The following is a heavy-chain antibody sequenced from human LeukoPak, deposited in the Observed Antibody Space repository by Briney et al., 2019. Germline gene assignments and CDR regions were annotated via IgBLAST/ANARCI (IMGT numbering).Heavy chain of an antibody. V-gene: IGHV4-61*02. CDR1: GDSISSGNYY. CDR3: ARDERPFQEDAFDI. Sequence: SETLSLTCIVSGDSISSGNYYWSWIRQPAGKGLEWIGRIYTSGSTNYNPSLKSRVTISIDTSKNQFSLKLSSVTAAGTAVYYCARDERPFQEDAFDIWGQGTMVTVSS. CDR2: IYTSGST. J-gene: IGHJ3*02.